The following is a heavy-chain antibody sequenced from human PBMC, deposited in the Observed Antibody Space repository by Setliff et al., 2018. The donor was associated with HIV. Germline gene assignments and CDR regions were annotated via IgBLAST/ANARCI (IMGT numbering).Heavy chain of an antibody. CDR3: ATLMTMIVPGVGAFDI. CDR1: GFTFNNAW. D-gene: IGHD3-22*01. V-gene: IGHV3-72*01. CDR2: TRNRARSYTT. Sequence: GGSLRLSCAASGFTFNNAWMSWVRQAPGKGLEWIGRTRNRARSYTTEYAASVKGRFTISRDDSKSIAYLQMNSLKTEDTAVYYCATLMTMIVPGVGAFDIWGQGTMVTVSS. J-gene: IGHJ3*02.